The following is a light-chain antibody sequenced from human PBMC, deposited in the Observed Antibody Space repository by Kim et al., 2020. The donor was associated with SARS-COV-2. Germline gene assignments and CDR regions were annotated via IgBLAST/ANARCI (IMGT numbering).Light chain of an antibody. CDR2: YDT. CDR1: NIGSKS. Sequence: PGKTATITCGGNNIGSKSGHWYQQKPGQAPVLVLFYDTDRPSGIPERFSGSNSGNTATLTISRVEVGDEADYSCQVWDGTSDHPVIFGGGTQLTVL. CDR3: QVWDGTSDHPVI. V-gene: IGLV3-21*04. J-gene: IGLJ2*01.